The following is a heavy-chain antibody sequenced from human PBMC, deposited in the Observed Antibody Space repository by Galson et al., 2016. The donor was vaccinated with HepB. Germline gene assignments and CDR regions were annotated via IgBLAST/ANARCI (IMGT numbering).Heavy chain of an antibody. CDR2: IYYSGTT. V-gene: IGHV4-39*01. CDR3: ARPNSSGLSYYYYMDV. D-gene: IGHD6-25*01. CDR1: GGSISSGRYY. J-gene: IGHJ6*03. Sequence: ETLSLTCTVSGGSISSGRYYWGWIRQPPGKGLEWIGSIYYSGTTYYNPSLKSRVTISVDTSKNQFSLKLSSATAADTAVYFCARPNSSGLSYYYYMDVWGKGTTVTVSS.